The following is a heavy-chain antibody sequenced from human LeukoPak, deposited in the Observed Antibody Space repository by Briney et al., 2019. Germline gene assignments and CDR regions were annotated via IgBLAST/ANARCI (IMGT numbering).Heavy chain of an antibody. D-gene: IGHD3-9*01. V-gene: IGHV3-74*01. J-gene: IGHJ4*02. CDR1: EISFHSSW. CDR3: ARGITGHYGNDF. Sequence: GGSLRLSCAASEISFHSSWMLWAREGQGRGWVGVSRVNSDETRTNYADSVKGRFAISRDNAKNMRYLQMNSLRDEDTAVYDCARGITGHYGNDFWGQGTLVTVSS. CDR2: VNSDETRT.